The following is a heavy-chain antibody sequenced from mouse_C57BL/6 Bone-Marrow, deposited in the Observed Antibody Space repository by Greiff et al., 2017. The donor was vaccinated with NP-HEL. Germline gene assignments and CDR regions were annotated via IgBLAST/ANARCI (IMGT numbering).Heavy chain of an antibody. J-gene: IGHJ2*01. CDR3: ARLLLL. CDR1: GYTFTSYW. CDR2: IDPSDSYT. V-gene: IGHV1-50*01. Sequence: QVQLQQPGAELVKPGASVKLSCKASGYTFTSYWMQWVKQRPGQGLEWIGEIDPSDSYTNYNQKFKGQATLTVDTSSSTAYMQLSSLTSEDSAVYYCARLLLLWGQGTTLTVSS. D-gene: IGHD1-1*01.